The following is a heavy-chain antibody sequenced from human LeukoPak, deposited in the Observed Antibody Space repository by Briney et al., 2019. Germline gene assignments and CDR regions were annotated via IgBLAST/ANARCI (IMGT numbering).Heavy chain of an antibody. CDR3: ARVGAAYCGGDCYFPFDY. V-gene: IGHV1-18*01. J-gene: IGHJ4*02. CDR1: GYTFSNYG. Sequence: ASVMVSCKASGYTFSNYGISWVRQAPGQGLEWMGWISAYNGNTNYAQKLQGRVTMTTDTSTSTVYMELRSLRSDDTAVYYCARVGAAYCGGDCYFPFDYWGQGTLVTVSS. CDR2: ISAYNGNT. D-gene: IGHD2-21*02.